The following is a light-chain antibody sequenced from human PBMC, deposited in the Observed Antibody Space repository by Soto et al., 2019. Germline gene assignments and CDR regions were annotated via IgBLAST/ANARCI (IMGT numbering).Light chain of an antibody. CDR2: RNN. J-gene: IGLJ3*02. V-gene: IGLV1-44*01. CDR3: VAWDANLNGWV. Sequence: QAVVTQPPSASGAPGQSVTISCSGSTSNVESETVNWYQQLPGTAPQLVVFRNNKRPSAVPDRFSSAKTGTSASLAISNRQPEDEADDYCVAWDANLNGWVFGGGTKVTVL. CDR1: TSNVESET.